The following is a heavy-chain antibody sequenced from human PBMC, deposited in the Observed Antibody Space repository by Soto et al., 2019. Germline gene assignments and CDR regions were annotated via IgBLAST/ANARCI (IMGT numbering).Heavy chain of an antibody. Sequence: QVYLQEPGPRLVKPSETLSLTCTVSGGSITDYYWSGIRLSPGKGLEWVGNIYYTWSTNYNPVLKMRGTRSVDTSKSQFSLMLASMSAAETAVYDCVKYISGPTNWNLNVYYGMNVGGQGTTVTVAS. D-gene: IGHD1-7*01. CDR3: VKYISGPTNWNLNVYYGMNV. J-gene: IGHJ6*02. CDR1: GGSITDYY. CDR2: IYYTWST. V-gene: IGHV4-59*01.